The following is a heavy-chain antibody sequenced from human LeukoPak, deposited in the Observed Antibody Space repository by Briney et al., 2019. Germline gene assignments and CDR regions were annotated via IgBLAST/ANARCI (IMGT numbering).Heavy chain of an antibody. J-gene: IGHJ4*02. CDR3: ARDKGPHTY. V-gene: IGHV3-48*03. CDR1: GFTFSDNE. Sequence: GGSRRPSCAAAGFTFSDNEMTGGRKAPGKGRECVSYIGSSGSAIYYAGSVQGRFTISRDNAKNSLDLPMTSLRAEDTAVYYCARDKGPHTYWGQGTLVTVSS. CDR2: IGSSGSAI.